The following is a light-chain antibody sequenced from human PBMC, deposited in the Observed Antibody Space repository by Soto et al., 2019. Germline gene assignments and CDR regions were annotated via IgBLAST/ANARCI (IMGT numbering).Light chain of an antibody. CDR3: QQYGGLPT. V-gene: IGKV3-20*01. Sequence: VLTQSRCTRSVCGWEXEAVSXVASQSVSSNYLGWYQQKSGQAPRLLLYGASSRATGIPDRFRGSGSGTDFTLTIRRLEPEDFAVYYCQQYGGLPTFGQGTKVDI. CDR2: GAS. J-gene: IGKJ1*01. CDR1: QSVSSNY.